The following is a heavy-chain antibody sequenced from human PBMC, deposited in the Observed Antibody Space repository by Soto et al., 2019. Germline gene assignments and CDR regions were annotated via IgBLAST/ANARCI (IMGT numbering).Heavy chain of an antibody. CDR2: IYYSGST. V-gene: IGHV4-59*01. CDR1: GGSISSYY. J-gene: IGHJ3*02. CDR3: ARYSGYDWGAFDI. Sequence: QVQLQESGPGLVKPSETLSLTCTVSGGSISSYYWSWIRQPPGKGLEWIGYIYYSGSTNYNPSLKSRVTISVDTSKNQFSLKLSSVTAADTAVYYCARYSGYDWGAFDIWGQGTMVTVSS. D-gene: IGHD5-12*01.